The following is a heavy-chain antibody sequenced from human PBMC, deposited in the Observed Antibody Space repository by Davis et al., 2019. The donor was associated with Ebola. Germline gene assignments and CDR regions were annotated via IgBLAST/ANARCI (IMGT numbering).Heavy chain of an antibody. D-gene: IGHD2-21*02. CDR2: ISYDGSNK. V-gene: IGHV3-30*18. CDR1: GFTFSSYG. J-gene: IGHJ6*03. CDR3: AKDRDPPAFHYYMDV. Sequence: PGGSLRLSCAASGFTFSSYGMHWVRQAPGKGLEWVAVISYDGSNKYYADSVKGRFTISRDNSKNTLYLQMNSLRAEDTAVYYCAKDRDPPAFHYYMDVWGKGTTVTVSS.